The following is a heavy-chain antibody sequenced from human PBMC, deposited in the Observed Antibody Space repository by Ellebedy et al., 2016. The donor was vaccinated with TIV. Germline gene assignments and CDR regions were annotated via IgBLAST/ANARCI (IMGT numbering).Heavy chain of an antibody. CDR1: GYTFISYG. CDR3: ARDMVQGMVSRYLWFDY. D-gene: IGHD2-8*01. V-gene: IGHV1-18*04. J-gene: IGHJ4*02. CDR2: ISGYNGHT. Sequence: ASVKVSCKVSGYTFISYGISWVRQAPGQGLEWMGWISGYNGHTNKAQKFQGRVTMTTDTSTTTAYLEVRSLRSDDTAVYYCARDMVQGMVSRYLWFDYWGQGTLVTVSS.